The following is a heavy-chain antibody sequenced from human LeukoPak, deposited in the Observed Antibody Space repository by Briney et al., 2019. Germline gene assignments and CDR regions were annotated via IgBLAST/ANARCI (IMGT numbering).Heavy chain of an antibody. CDR2: INHSGST. CDR1: GGSFSGYF. Sequence: SETLSLTCAVYGGSFSGYFWSWVRQPPGKGLEWLGEINHSGSTNYNPSLKSRVTISVDTSKNQFSLKLSSVTAADTAVYYCARGLGIFGVSWSDPWGQETLVTVSS. V-gene: IGHV4-34*01. J-gene: IGHJ5*02. D-gene: IGHD3-3*01. CDR3: ARGLGIFGVSWSDP.